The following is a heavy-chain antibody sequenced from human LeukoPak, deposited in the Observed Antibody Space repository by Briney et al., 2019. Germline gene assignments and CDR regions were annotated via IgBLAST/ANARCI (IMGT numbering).Heavy chain of an antibody. CDR1: GYSFTSYW. CDR3: ARSMDGSGSYHDY. Sequence: GESLKISCKGSGYSFTSYWIGWVRQMPGKGLEWMGIIYPGGSDTRYSPSFQGQVTISADKSISTAYLQWSSLEASDTAMYYCARSMDGSGSYHDYWGQGTLVTVSS. J-gene: IGHJ4*02. V-gene: IGHV5-51*01. CDR2: IYPGGSDT. D-gene: IGHD3-10*01.